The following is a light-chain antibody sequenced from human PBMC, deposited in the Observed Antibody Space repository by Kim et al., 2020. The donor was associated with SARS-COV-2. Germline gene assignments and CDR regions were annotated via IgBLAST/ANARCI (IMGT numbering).Light chain of an antibody. Sequence: GQSVTISCSGSSSNIGSNYVYWYQQFPGTAPKLLIYRNNQRPSGVPDRFSGSKSGTSASLAISGLRSEDEADYYCAAWDDSLSGGVFGGGTQLTVL. J-gene: IGLJ2*01. CDR3: AAWDDSLSGGV. CDR1: SSNIGSNY. CDR2: RNN. V-gene: IGLV1-47*01.